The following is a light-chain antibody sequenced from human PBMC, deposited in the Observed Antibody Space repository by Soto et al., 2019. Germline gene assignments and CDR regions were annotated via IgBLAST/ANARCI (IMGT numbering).Light chain of an antibody. Sequence: EVVLTQSPGTLSLSPGERATLSCRASQSVSTNLAWYQQKPGQVPSLLIYGASTRASGIPARFTGSGSGTEFTLTIGSLQSEDFAVDYCQQYSSSPSFCQGTRLEIK. V-gene: IGKV3-15*01. CDR2: GAS. CDR1: QSVSTN. CDR3: QQYSSSPS. J-gene: IGKJ5*01.